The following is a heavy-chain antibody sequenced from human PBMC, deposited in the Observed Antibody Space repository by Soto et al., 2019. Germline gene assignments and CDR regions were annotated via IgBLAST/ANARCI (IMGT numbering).Heavy chain of an antibody. CDR2: ISYDGSNK. V-gene: IGHV3-30*18. Sequence: PGGSLRLSCAASGFTFSSYGMHWVRQAPGKGLEWVAVISYDGSNKYYADSVKGRFTISRDNSKNTLYLQMNSLRAEDTAVYYCVKDTHQYSYGYFYFDYWGQGTLVTVSS. D-gene: IGHD5-18*01. J-gene: IGHJ4*02. CDR1: GFTFSSYG. CDR3: VKDTHQYSYGYFYFDY.